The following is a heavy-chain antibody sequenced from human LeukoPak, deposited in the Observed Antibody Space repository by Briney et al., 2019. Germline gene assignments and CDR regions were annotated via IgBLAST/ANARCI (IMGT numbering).Heavy chain of an antibody. V-gene: IGHV3-53*05. CDR1: GGSISSNY. CDR3: ARDLAFDI. Sequence: ETLSLTCTVSGGSISSNYMSWVRQAPGKGLEWVSVIYSGGSRYYADSVKGRFTISRDNSKNTLYLQMNSLRAEDTAVYYCARDLAFDIWGQGTMVTVSS. J-gene: IGHJ3*02. CDR2: IYSGGSR.